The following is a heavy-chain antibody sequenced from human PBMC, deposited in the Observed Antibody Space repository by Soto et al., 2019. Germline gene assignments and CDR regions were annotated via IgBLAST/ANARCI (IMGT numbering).Heavy chain of an antibody. J-gene: IGHJ6*02. V-gene: IGHV4-61*01. CDR2: IYYSGST. CDR1: GGSVSSGSYY. CDR3: ARGIEGWYQGRYYYGMDV. D-gene: IGHD6-19*01. Sequence: QVQLQESGPGRVKPSETLSLTCTVPGGSVSSGSYYWSWIRQPPGKGLEWIGYIYYSGSTNYNPPLKSRVTISVDTSKNQFSLKLSSVTAADTAVYYCARGIEGWYQGRYYYGMDVWGQGTTVTVSS.